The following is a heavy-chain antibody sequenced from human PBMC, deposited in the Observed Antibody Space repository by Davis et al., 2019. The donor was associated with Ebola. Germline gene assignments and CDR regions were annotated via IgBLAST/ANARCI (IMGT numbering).Heavy chain of an antibody. J-gene: IGHJ4*02. CDR1: GYILTELS. CDR2: FDPKYGEP. V-gene: IGHV1-24*01. Sequence: ASVKVSCKVSGYILTELSVHWVRQAPGKGLEWMGCFDPKYGEPINAEKFQGRLTLTEDTSTDTAYMELSSLRSEDTAVYYCSVGGQDGGFDYWGQGTLVTVSS. D-gene: IGHD3-16*01. CDR3: SVGGQDGGFDY.